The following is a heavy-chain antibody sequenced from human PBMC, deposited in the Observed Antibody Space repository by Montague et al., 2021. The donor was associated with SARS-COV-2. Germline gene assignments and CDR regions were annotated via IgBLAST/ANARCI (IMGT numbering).Heavy chain of an antibody. CDR2: IYYSGST. CDR1: GGSISSSSYY. D-gene: IGHD3-10*01. Sequence: SETLSLTCTVSGGSISSSSYYWGWIRQPPGKGLVWIGSIYYSGSTYYNPSIKSRVTISVATSKNKFSLKLSSVTAADTAVYYCAGRTSTMVRGVVDYYGMDVWGQGTTVTVSS. J-gene: IGHJ6*02. V-gene: IGHV4-39*01. CDR3: AGRTSTMVRGVVDYYGMDV.